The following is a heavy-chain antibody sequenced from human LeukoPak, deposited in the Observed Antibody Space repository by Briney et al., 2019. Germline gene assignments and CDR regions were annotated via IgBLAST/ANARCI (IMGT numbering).Heavy chain of an antibody. J-gene: IGHJ4*02. CDR1: GFTFSSYW. CDR2: IKQDGSEK. D-gene: IGHD2-15*01. V-gene: IGHV3-7*01. CDR3: ARDYGGPHYFDY. Sequence: GGSLRLSCAASGFTFSSYWMSWVRQAPGKGLEWVANIKQDGSEKYYVDSVKGRFTISRDDAKNSLYLQMDSLRAEDTAVYYCARDYGGPHYFDYWGQGTLVTVSS.